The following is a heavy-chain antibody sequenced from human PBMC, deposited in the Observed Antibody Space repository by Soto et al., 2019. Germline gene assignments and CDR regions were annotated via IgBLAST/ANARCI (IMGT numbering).Heavy chain of an antibody. CDR2: IKGDGSDK. Sequence: EVQLVESGGGLVQPGGSLRLSCAASGFTFGSHYMTWVRQAPGKGLEWVANIKGDGSDKYYVDFVKGRFTISRDNAKNSLYLKMDRLGVEGTAVYYCAGEGTVGGFDAFYIWGQGTVVTVSS. V-gene: IGHV3-7*01. D-gene: IGHD1-26*01. CDR3: AGEGTVGGFDAFYI. CDR1: GFTFGSHY. J-gene: IGHJ3*02.